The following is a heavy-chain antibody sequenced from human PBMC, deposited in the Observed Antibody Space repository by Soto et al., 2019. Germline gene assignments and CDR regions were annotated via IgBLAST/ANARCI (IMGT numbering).Heavy chain of an antibody. V-gene: IGHV3-73*01. Sequence: PGGSLRLSCAASGFTFSGSAMHWVRQASGKGLEWVGRIRSKANSYATAYAASVKGRFTISRDDSKNTAYLQMNSLKTEDTAVYYCTSAGSAANFDYWGQGTLVTVSS. CDR3: TSAGSAANFDY. CDR1: GFTFSGSA. J-gene: IGHJ4*02. CDR2: IRSKANSYAT. D-gene: IGHD6-13*01.